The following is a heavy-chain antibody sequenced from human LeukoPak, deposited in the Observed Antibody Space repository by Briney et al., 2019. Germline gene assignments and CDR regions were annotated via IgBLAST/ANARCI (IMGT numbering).Heavy chain of an antibody. CDR2: INPNSGGT. Sequence: ASVKVSCEASGYTFTGYYMHWVRQAPGQGLEWMGRINPNSGGTNYAQKSQGRVTMTRDTSISTAYMELSRLRSDDTAVYYCARGSRLLWFGELRDGDYWGQGTLVTVSS. V-gene: IGHV1-2*06. D-gene: IGHD3-10*01. CDR3: ARGSRLLWFGELRDGDY. J-gene: IGHJ4*02. CDR1: GYTFTGYY.